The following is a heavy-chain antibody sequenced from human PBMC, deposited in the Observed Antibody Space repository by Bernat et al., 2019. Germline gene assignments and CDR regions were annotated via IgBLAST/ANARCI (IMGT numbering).Heavy chain of an antibody. J-gene: IGHJ3*02. V-gene: IGHV3-23*01. D-gene: IGHD2-15*01. CDR2: ISGSGGST. CDR1: GFTFSSYA. Sequence: EVQLLESGGGLVQPGGSLRLSCAASGFTFSSYAMSWVRQAPGKGLEWVSAISGSGGSTCYADSVKDRFTISRDNSKNRLYLQMNSLRAEDTAVYYGATFNVAGTFLGAFEIWGGGTMVTVSS. CDR3: ATFNVAGTFLGAFEI.